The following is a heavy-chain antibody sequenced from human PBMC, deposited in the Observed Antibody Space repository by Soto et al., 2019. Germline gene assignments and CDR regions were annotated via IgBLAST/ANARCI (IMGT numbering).Heavy chain of an antibody. V-gene: IGHV4-59*08. CDR2: IYYSGTT. CDR3: ARLGGSYAVPHFDY. Sequence: ETLSLPWTVSWGSXKHYYRPWIRQPPGKGLEWMGYIYYSGTTTNYNPSLKSRVTLSVDTSKNQFSLKLSSVTAADTAVYYCARLGGSYAVPHFDYWGQGTLVTVSS. D-gene: IGHD1-26*01. J-gene: IGHJ4*02. CDR1: WGSXKHYY.